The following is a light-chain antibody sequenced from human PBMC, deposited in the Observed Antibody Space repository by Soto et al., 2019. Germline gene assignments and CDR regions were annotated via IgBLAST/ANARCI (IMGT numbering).Light chain of an antibody. CDR2: GAS. V-gene: IGKV3-20*01. CDR1: QSFISSY. CDR3: QQYNNWPRAT. Sequence: EIVLTQSPGTLSLSPGERATLSCRASQSFISSYLAWYPNKPGQAPRLLIYGASSRATGIPDRFSGSGSGTDFTLTISSLEPGDFGVYYCQQYNNWPRATFGGGTKVDIK. J-gene: IGKJ4*01.